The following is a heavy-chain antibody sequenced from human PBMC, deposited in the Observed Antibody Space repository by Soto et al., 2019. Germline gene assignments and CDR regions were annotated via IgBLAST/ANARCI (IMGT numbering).Heavy chain of an antibody. V-gene: IGHV3-33*01. CDR2: IWYDGSNK. Sequence: PGGSLRLSCAASGFTFSSYGMHWVRQAPGKGLEWVAVIWYDGSNKYYADSVKGRFTISRDNSKNTLYLQMNSLRAEDTAVYYCATLSTGYGGTTYYFDYWGQGTLVTVSS. CDR3: ATLSTGYGGTTYYFDY. J-gene: IGHJ4*02. D-gene: IGHD4-17*01. CDR1: GFTFSSYG.